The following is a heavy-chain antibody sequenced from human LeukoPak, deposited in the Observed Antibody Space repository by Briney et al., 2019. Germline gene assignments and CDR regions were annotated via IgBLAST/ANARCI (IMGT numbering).Heavy chain of an antibody. CDR1: GFTFSNYW. D-gene: IGHD3-22*01. J-gene: IGHJ1*01. V-gene: IGHV3-7*01. CDR3: ATYSSLNRREFQY. Sequence: PGGSLRLSCEGSGFTFSNYWMGWVRQAPGKGLQWVANIKTDGSEKYYVDSVKGRFTISRDNAKNSLYLQMNSLRAEDTAVYYCATYSSLNRREFQYWXQGTLLAVSS. CDR2: IKTDGSEK.